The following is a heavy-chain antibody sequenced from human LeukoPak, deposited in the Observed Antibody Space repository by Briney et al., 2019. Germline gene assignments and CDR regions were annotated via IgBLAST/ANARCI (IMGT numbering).Heavy chain of an antibody. CDR1: GFIFSDAW. Sequence: PGGSLRLSCAASGFIFSDAWLSWVRQAPGKGLEWVGRIKSKTDGGTTDYAAPVKGRFTISRDNAKSSLYLQMNSLRAEDTAVYYCARDLLGSRGWCPIDYWGQGTLVTVSS. V-gene: IGHV3-15*01. CDR2: IKSKTDGGTT. J-gene: IGHJ4*02. D-gene: IGHD6-19*01. CDR3: ARDLLGSRGWCPIDY.